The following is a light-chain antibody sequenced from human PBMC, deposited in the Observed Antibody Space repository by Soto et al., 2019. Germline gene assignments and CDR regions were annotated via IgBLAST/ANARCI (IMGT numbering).Light chain of an antibody. Sequence: EIVLTQSPATLSVSLGDSATLSCRASQSVSLSLAWYQMRPGQPPGLLIYGASTRATDIPARFSGSGSGTDFTLSISSLQSEDFAVYFCQQHHIWPSWTFGQGTKVELK. CDR3: QQHHIWPSWT. CDR1: QSVSLS. CDR2: GAS. V-gene: IGKV3-15*01. J-gene: IGKJ1*01.